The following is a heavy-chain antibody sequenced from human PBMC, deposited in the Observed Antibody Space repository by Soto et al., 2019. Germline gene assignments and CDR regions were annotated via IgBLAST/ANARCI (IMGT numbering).Heavy chain of an antibody. Sequence: GQSLKISCKGSGYSLTSYWIGWVRQMPGKGLEWMGIIYPGDSDTRYSPSFQGQVTISADKSISTAYLQWSSLKASDTAMYYCAKSIVGATTVSAFDIWGQGTMVTVSS. V-gene: IGHV5-51*01. CDR1: GYSLTSYW. J-gene: IGHJ3*02. CDR2: IYPGDSDT. D-gene: IGHD1-26*01. CDR3: AKSIVGATTVSAFDI.